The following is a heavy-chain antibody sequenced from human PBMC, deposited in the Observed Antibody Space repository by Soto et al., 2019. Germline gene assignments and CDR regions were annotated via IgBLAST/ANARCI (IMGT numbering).Heavy chain of an antibody. J-gene: IGHJ4*02. D-gene: IGHD6-19*01. CDR1: GFTFRSYA. CDR2: ISGVGPTIT. V-gene: IGHV3-23*01. CDR3: PPPPYPSAWYYYFDY. Sequence: GGSLRLSCAASGFTFRSYAMSWVRQAPGKGLEWVSAISGVGPTITYYADSVKGRFTISRDNSKNTLYLQMNSLRAEDMASYYCPPPPYPSAWYYYFDYWGQGALVTVSS.